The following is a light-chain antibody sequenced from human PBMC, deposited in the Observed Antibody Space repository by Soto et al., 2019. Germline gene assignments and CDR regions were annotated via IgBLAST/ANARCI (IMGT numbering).Light chain of an antibody. V-gene: IGKV1-5*03. CDR3: QHYHDFPWT. CDR2: AAS. CDR1: QSISIW. Sequence: DIQMTQSPSTLSASVGDRVTITCRASQSISIWLAWYQQRPGKAPNLLIYAASSLQSGVPSRFSGSGSGTEFTLTISSLQLDDFATYYCQHYHDFPWTFGQGTKV. J-gene: IGKJ1*01.